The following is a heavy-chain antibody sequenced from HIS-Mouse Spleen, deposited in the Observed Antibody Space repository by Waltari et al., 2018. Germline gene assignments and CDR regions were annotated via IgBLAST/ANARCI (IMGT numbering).Heavy chain of an antibody. Sequence: QLQLQESGPGLVKPSETLSLTCTVSGGSISSSSYYWGWIRQPPGTGLEWIGSIYYSGSTYHHPSLKSRVTISVDPSKNQFSLKLSSVTAADTAVYYCAREIPYSSSWYDWYFDLWGRGTLVTVSS. V-gene: IGHV4-39*07. D-gene: IGHD6-13*01. J-gene: IGHJ2*01. CDR2: IYYSGST. CDR3: AREIPYSSSWYDWYFDL. CDR1: GGSISSSSYY.